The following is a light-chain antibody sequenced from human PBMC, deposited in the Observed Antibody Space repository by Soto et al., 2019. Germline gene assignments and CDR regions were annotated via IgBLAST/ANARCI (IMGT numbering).Light chain of an antibody. J-gene: IGKJ4*01. CDR2: AAS. CDR1: QSVSNC. CDR3: QQSYRIPLT. Sequence: DIQMTQSPSSLSASVGDRVTITCRASQSVSNCLNWYKQKPGEAPKLLIYAASSLQSGVPSKFSGSGSGTDFTLTITSLQTEDFATYYCQQSYRIPLTFGGGTKVDIK. V-gene: IGKV1-39*01.